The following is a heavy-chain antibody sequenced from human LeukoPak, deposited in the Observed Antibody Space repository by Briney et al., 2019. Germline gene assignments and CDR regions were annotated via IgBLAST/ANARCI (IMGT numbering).Heavy chain of an antibody. CDR1: EFTFSDYW. CDR2: INEDGSDK. D-gene: IGHD2-2*01. Sequence: GGSLRLSCAVSEFTFSDYWMTWVRQAPGKGLEWVANINEDGSDKKYVDSVKGRFTISRDNAKNSLYLQMSDLRAEDTSVYYCARDYNYCSSGRCYDAFDIWGQGTMVTVSS. V-gene: IGHV3-7*01. J-gene: IGHJ3*02. CDR3: ARDYNYCSSGRCYDAFDI.